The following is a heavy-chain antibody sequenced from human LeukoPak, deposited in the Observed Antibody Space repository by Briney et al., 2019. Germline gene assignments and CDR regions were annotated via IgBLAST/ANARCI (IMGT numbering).Heavy chain of an antibody. CDR1: GGSISSYY. J-gene: IGHJ4*02. Sequence: SETLSLTCTVSGGSISSYYWSWIRQAPGKGLEWIGYIYYSGETNYNPSLSGRVAISMDTSKNQFSLKLSPVTAADTAVYYCASPRTPYYFNYWGQGTLVTVSS. D-gene: IGHD2-15*01. CDR3: ASPRTPYYFNY. CDR2: IYYSGET. V-gene: IGHV4-59*08.